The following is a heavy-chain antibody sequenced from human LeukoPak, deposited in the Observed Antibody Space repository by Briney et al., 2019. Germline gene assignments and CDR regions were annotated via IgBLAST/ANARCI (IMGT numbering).Heavy chain of an antibody. Sequence: PGGSLRLSCAASGFTFSSYSMNWVRQAPGKGLEWVSSISSSSSYIYYADSVKGRFTISRDNAKNSLYLQMNSLRAEDTAVYYCAREDIAAAGTYYYYYGMDVWGQGTTVTVSS. J-gene: IGHJ6*02. D-gene: IGHD6-13*01. CDR3: AREDIAAAGTYYYYYGMDV. V-gene: IGHV3-21*01. CDR1: GFTFSSYS. CDR2: ISSSSSYI.